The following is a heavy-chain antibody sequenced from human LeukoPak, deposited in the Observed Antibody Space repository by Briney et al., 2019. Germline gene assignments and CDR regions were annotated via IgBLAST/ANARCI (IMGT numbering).Heavy chain of an antibody. CDR3: VRDLHWGGFDV. CDR1: GFTFSNYG. J-gene: IGHJ3*01. CDR2: ISPSGDIT. D-gene: IGHD7-27*01. V-gene: IGHV3-23*01. Sequence: GGSLRLSCAASGFTFSNYGMNWVRQAPGKGLEWVSGISPSGDITYYADSVMGRFSISRDNPKSTVSLQMSSLRAEDTALYYCVRDLHWGGFDVWGQGTMVTVSS.